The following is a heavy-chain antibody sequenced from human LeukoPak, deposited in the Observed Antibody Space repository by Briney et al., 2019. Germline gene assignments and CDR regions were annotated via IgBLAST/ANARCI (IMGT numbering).Heavy chain of an antibody. CDR1: GYTFTGYY. J-gene: IGHJ6*02. Sequence: ASVKVSCKASGYTFTGYYMHWVRQAPGQGLEWMGWINPNSGGTNYAQKFQGWVTMTRDTSISTAYMELSRLRSDDTAVYYCARGGDILTGYRMPSYYYYYYGMDVWGQGTTVTVSS. CDR2: INPNSGGT. CDR3: ARGGDILTGYRMPSYYYYYYGMDV. V-gene: IGHV1-2*04. D-gene: IGHD3-9*01.